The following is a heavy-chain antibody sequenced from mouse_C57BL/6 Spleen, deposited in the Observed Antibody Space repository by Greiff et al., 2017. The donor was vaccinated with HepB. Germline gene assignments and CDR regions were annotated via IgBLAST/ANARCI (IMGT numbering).Heavy chain of an antibody. Sequence: VQLQQSGPELVKPGASVKLSCKASGYTFTSYDINWVKQRPGQGLEWIGWIYPRDGSTKYNEKFKGKATLTVDKSSSTAYMELHSLTSEDSAVYFCARGGITTVVGGDAMDYWGQGTSVTVSS. CDR1: GYTFTSYD. CDR2: IYPRDGST. J-gene: IGHJ4*01. V-gene: IGHV1-85*01. CDR3: ARGGITTVVGGDAMDY. D-gene: IGHD1-1*01.